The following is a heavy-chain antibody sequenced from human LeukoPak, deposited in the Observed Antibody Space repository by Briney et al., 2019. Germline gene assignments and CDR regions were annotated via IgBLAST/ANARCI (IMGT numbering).Heavy chain of an antibody. CDR3: ARVYRSPGSSSVTDYYYYMDV. J-gene: IGHJ6*03. CDR2: IIPIFGTA. Sequence: ASVKVSCKASGGTFSSYAISWVRQAPGQGLEWMGGIIPIFGTANYAQKFQGRVTITADESTSTAYMELSGLRSEDTAVYYCARVYRSPGSSSVTDYYYYMDVWGKGTTVTVSS. CDR1: GGTFSSYA. V-gene: IGHV1-69*13. D-gene: IGHD6-6*01.